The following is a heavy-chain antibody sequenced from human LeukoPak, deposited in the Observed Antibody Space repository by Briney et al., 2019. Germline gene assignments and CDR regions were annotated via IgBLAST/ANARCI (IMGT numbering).Heavy chain of an antibody. D-gene: IGHD6-13*01. CDR3: ARGASIAADGYDY. CDR1: GFAFSSYA. Sequence: GGSLRLSCAASGFAFSSYAMNWVRQAPGKGLEYVSAISSNGGSTYYANSVKGRFTISRDNSKNTLYLQMGSLRAEDMAVYYCARGASIAADGYDYWGQGTLVTVSS. CDR2: ISSNGGST. V-gene: IGHV3-64*01. J-gene: IGHJ4*02.